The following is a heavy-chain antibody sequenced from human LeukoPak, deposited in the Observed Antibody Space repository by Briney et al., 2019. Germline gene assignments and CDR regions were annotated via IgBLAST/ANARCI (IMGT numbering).Heavy chain of an antibody. V-gene: IGHV3-30-3*01. CDR1: GFTFSSYA. D-gene: IGHD6-13*01. CDR2: ISYDGSNK. Sequence: GGSLTLSCVASGFTFSSYAMHWVRPAPGKGLEWVAVISYDGSNKYYADSVKGRFTISRDNSKNTLYLKMNSLRAEDTAVYYCAREAGAAAGTSGGFDYWGQGTLVTVSS. J-gene: IGHJ4*02. CDR3: AREAGAAAGTSGGFDY.